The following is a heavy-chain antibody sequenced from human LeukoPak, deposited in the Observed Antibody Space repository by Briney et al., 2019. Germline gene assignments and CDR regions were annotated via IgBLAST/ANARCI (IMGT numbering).Heavy chain of an antibody. Sequence: ASVKVSCKASGYTFTSYYMHWVRQAPGQGLEWMGIINPSGGSISYAQKFQGRVTIAADKSTSTAYMELSSLRSEDTAVYYCARDDDRAREIDYWGQGTLVTVSS. V-gene: IGHV1-46*01. CDR2: INPSGGSI. CDR3: ARDDDRAREIDY. J-gene: IGHJ4*02. D-gene: IGHD3-22*01. CDR1: GYTFTSYY.